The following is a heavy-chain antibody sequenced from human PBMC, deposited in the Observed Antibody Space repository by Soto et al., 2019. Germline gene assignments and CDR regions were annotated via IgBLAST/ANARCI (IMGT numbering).Heavy chain of an antibody. Sequence: ASVKVSCKVSGYTLTELSMHWVRQAPGKGLEWMGGFDPEDGETIYAQNFQGRGTMTEDTSKDSAYMELSSLRSEATAMYYCARGGSGYVWFNEFWGQGSLVTVSS. J-gene: IGHJ4*02. CDR3: ARGGSGYVWFNEF. V-gene: IGHV1-24*01. CDR1: GYTLTELS. CDR2: FDPEDGET. D-gene: IGHD3-22*01.